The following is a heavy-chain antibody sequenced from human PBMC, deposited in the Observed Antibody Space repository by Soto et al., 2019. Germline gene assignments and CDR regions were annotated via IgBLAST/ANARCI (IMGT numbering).Heavy chain of an antibody. CDR3: RRDKITGLFDY. Sequence: TLSLTCAVSGGSISSGGYSWSWIRQPPGKGLEWIGYIYHSGSTYYNPSLKSRVTISVDRSKNQFSLKLSSVTAADTAVYYCRRDKITGLFDYWGQGTLVTLSS. D-gene: IGHD2-8*02. J-gene: IGHJ4*02. CDR2: IYHSGST. CDR1: GGSISSGGYS. V-gene: IGHV4-30-2*01.